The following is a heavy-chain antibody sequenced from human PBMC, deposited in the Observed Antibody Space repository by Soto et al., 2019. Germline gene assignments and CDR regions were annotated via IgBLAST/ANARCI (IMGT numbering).Heavy chain of an antibody. CDR2: IYYSGST. Sequence: QVQLQESGPGLVKPSETLSLTCTVSGGSISSYYWSWIRQPPGKGLGWIGYIYYSGSTNYNPSLKSRVTISVDTSKNQFSLKLSSVTAADTAVYYCARGHDYSNYGPRGGWFDPWGQGTLVTVSS. CDR1: GGSISSYY. J-gene: IGHJ5*02. V-gene: IGHV4-59*01. CDR3: ARGHDYSNYGPRGGWFDP. D-gene: IGHD4-4*01.